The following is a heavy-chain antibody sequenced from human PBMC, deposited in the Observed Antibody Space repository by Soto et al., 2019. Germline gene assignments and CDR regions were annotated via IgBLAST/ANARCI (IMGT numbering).Heavy chain of an antibody. CDR2: ISAYNGNI. D-gene: IGHD2-21*02. Sequence: GASVKLSCKACGYRFTSYGISWVRQAPGQGLEWMGWISAYNGNINYAQKLQGRVTMTTDTSTSTAYMELRSLRSDDTAVYYCARDRADLYYFDYWGQGTLVTVSS. CDR1: GYRFTSYG. J-gene: IGHJ4*02. V-gene: IGHV1-18*01. CDR3: ARDRADLYYFDY.